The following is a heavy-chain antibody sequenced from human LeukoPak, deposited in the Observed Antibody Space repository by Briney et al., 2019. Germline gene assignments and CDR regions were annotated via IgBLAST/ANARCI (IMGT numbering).Heavy chain of an antibody. CDR2: ISWNAGSI. V-gene: IGHV3-9*01. Sequence: TGGSLRLSCAASGFTFDDYAMHGVRQVPGKGLWLVSGISWNAGSIGYADSVKGRFTISRDTTTNSLYLQMYELRPEDKALYYCAKGLLYAAGTYYPAGDAFDIWGQGTLVTVSS. CDR1: GFTFDDYA. CDR3: AKGLLYAAGTYYPAGDAFDI. J-gene: IGHJ3*02. D-gene: IGHD3-10*01.